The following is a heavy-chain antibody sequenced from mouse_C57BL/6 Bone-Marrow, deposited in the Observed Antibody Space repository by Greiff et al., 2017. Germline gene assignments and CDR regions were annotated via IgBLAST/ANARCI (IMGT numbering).Heavy chain of an antibody. J-gene: IGHJ4*01. V-gene: IGHV1-54*01. D-gene: IGHD4-1*01. CDR1: GYAFTDYL. CDR2: INPGSGGT. Sequence: QVQLQQSGAELVRPGTSVKVSCKASGYAFTDYLIEWVKQRPGQGLEWIGVINPGSGGTNYNEKFKGKATLTADKSSSTAYMQLSSLTSEDSAVYFCATLGPYYYAMDYWGQGTSVTVSS. CDR3: ATLGPYYYAMDY.